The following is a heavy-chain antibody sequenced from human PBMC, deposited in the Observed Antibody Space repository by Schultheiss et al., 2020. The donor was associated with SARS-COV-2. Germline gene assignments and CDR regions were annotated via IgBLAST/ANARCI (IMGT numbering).Heavy chain of an antibody. CDR3: ARDGDHYDSSGYRKYYYGMDV. J-gene: IGHJ6*02. CDR2: IIPIFGTA. Sequence: SVKVSCKASGGTFSSYAISWVRQAPGQGLEWMGGIIPIFGTANYAQKFQGRVTITADKSTSTAYMELSSLRSEDTAVYYCARDGDHYDSSGYRKYYYGMDVWGQGTTVTVSS. CDR1: GGTFSSYA. V-gene: IGHV1-69*06. D-gene: IGHD3-22*01.